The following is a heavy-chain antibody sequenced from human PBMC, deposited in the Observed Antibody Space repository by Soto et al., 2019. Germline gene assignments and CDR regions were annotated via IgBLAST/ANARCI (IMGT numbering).Heavy chain of an antibody. Sequence: SETLSLTCTVSGGSISSGGYYWSWIRQHPGKGLEWIGYIYYSGSTYYNPSLKSRVTISVDTSKNQFSLKLSSVTAADTAVYYCARSRITMVRGVINRASAFDIWGQGTMVTVSS. J-gene: IGHJ3*02. CDR3: ARSRITMVRGVINRASAFDI. CDR1: GGSISSGGYY. D-gene: IGHD3-10*01. CDR2: IYYSGST. V-gene: IGHV4-31*03.